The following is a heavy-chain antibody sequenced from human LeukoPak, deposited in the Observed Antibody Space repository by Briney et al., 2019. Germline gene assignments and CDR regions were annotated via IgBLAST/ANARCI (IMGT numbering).Heavy chain of an antibody. CDR2: IYRDGST. J-gene: IGHJ3*02. CDR1: GFIFSNNY. CDR3: AKDVVGAEGSFEM. D-gene: IGHD1-26*01. Sequence: GGSLRLSCAASGFIFSNNYMNWVRQAPGKGLEWVSIIYRDGSTYYSDSVQGRFTVSRDNSQNTLYLQMHSLRTEDTAIYYCAKDVVGAEGSFEMWGQATMVTVSS. V-gene: IGHV3-53*01.